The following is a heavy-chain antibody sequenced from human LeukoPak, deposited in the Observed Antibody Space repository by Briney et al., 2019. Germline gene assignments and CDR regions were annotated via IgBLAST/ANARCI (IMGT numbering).Heavy chain of an antibody. CDR3: ARFGDCINGACFYYFDY. J-gene: IGHJ4*02. CDR1: GGSFSDSY. D-gene: IGHD2-8*01. V-gene: IGHV4-34*01. CDR2: VNHNGKT. Sequence: SETLSLTCAAFGGSFSDSYWSWIRQPPGKGLEWIGEVNHNGKTKYDPSLKSRATISVDTSKNQFSLKLSSVTAADTGVYYCARFGDCINGACFYYFDYWGQGTLVTVSS.